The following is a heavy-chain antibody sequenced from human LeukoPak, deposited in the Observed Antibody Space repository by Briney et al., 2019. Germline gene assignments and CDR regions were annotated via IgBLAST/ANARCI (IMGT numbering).Heavy chain of an antibody. V-gene: IGHV3-23*01. J-gene: IGHJ4*02. Sequence: GGSLRLSCAASGFTFSSYAMNWVRQAPGKGLEWVSGISGSGGSTFYADSVKGRFTISRDISKNTLYLQMNSLRAEDTAIYYCAKDGYGSGSYSQYFDYWGQGTLVTVSS. CDR1: GFTFSSYA. CDR2: ISGSGGST. CDR3: AKDGYGSGSYSQYFDY. D-gene: IGHD3-10*01.